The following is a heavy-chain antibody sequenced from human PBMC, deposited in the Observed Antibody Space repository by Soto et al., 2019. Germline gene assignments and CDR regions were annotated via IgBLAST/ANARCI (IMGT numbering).Heavy chain of an antibody. D-gene: IGHD2-2*01. CDR2: IYHSGST. CDR3: ARVPDR. Sequence: SETLSLTCNVSGGSISGDEGYWNWIRQSPGKGLEWIGYIYHSGSTYYNPSLKSRVTISVDRSKNQFSLKLSSVTAADTAVYYCARVPDRWGQGTLVTVSS. J-gene: IGHJ5*02. V-gene: IGHV4-30-2*06. CDR1: GGSISGDEGY.